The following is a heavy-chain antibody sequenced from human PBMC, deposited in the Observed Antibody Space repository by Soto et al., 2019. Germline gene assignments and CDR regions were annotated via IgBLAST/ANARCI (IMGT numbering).Heavy chain of an antibody. CDR2: ISAYNGNT. V-gene: IGHV1-18*01. CDR3: ARDVGRDCSGGSCPFDY. J-gene: IGHJ4*02. D-gene: IGHD2-15*01. CDR1: GYTFTSYG. Sequence: ASVKVSCKASGYTFTSYGISWVRQAPGQGLEWMGWISAYNGNTNYAQKLQGRVTMTTDTSTSTAYMELRSLRSDDTAVYYCARDVGRDCSGGSCPFDYWGQGTLVTVSS.